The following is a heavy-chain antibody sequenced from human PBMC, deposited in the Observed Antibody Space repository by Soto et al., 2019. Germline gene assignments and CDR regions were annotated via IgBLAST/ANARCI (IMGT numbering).Heavy chain of an antibody. D-gene: IGHD5-18*01. CDR2: ISSSSSYI. J-gene: IGHJ5*02. CDR1: GFTFSSYS. CDR3: ARDRYSYGFGGRNWFDP. Sequence: GGSLRLSCAASGFTFSSYSMNWVRQAPGKGLEWVSSISSSSSYIYYADSVKGRFTISRDNAKNSLYLQMNSLRAEDTAVYYCARDRYSYGFGGRNWFDPWGQGTVVTV. V-gene: IGHV3-21*01.